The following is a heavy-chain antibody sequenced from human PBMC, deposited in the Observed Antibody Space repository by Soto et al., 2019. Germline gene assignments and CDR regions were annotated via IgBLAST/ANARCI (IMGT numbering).Heavy chain of an antibody. D-gene: IGHD3-16*01. Sequence: QVQLVQSGAEVKKPGASVKDSCTASGYTFTTYGINWVRQAPGQGLEWMGWISGYSGNTNYAQKFQGRVTMTADTSTNIAYVELRSLRSDDTAVYYSARTDYSYYMGVWGTGTTVTVSS. CDR2: ISGYSGNT. CDR1: GYTFTTYG. V-gene: IGHV1-18*01. CDR3: ARTDYSYYMGV. J-gene: IGHJ6*03.